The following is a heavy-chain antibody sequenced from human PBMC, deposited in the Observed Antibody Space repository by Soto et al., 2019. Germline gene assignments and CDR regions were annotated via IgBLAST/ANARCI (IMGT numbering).Heavy chain of an antibody. Sequence: SETLSLTCTVSGGSISSSSYYWGWIRQPPGKGLEWIGSIYYSGSTYYNPSLKSRVTISVDTSKNQFSLKLGSVTAADTAVYYCASIPGSSGYEYWVAYYYDGLDVWGQGTTVTVSS. CDR1: GGSISSSSYY. CDR3: ASIPGSSGYEYWVAYYYDGLDV. CDR2: IYYSGST. J-gene: IGHJ6*02. D-gene: IGHD5-12*01. V-gene: IGHV4-39*01.